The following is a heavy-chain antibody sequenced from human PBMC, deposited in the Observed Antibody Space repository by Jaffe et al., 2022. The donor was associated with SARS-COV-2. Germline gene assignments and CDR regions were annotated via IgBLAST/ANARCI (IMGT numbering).Heavy chain of an antibody. CDR1: GFIFSQYA. Sequence: QVQLVESGGGVVQPGRSLGLSCEASGFIFSQYAMHWVRQAPGKGLEWVAVISFDRSIQYYTESVKGRFIISRDNSRKLLHLEMNSLRAEDTAVYYCARGYYDSRGYAFDIWGQGTIVTVSS. D-gene: IGHD3-22*01. J-gene: IGHJ3*02. CDR3: ARGYYDSRGYAFDI. CDR2: ISFDRSIQ. V-gene: IGHV3-30*10.